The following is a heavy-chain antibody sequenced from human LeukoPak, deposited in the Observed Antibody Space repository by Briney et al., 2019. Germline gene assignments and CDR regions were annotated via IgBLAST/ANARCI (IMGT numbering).Heavy chain of an antibody. Sequence: SETLSLACTVSGGSISSSSYYWGWIRQPPGKGLEWTGSIYYSGSTYYNPSLKSRVTISVDTSKNQFSLKLSSVTAADTAVYYCARQGLRIDYWGQGTLVTVSS. CDR3: ARQGLRIDY. D-gene: IGHD4-17*01. CDR2: IYYSGST. CDR1: GGSISSSSYY. J-gene: IGHJ4*02. V-gene: IGHV4-39*01.